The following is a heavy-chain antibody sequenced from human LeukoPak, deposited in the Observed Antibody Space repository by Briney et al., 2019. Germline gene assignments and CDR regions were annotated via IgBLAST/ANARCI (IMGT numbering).Heavy chain of an antibody. Sequence: EPSETLTLTCTVSGDSISSYYWNWIRQPPGKGLEWIGHIDFSGNTNYNPSLKSRVTISLDSANNQFSLRLISVTAADTAVYYCARRVQMSSASATSDTWLDPWGQGTLVSVSP. V-gene: IGHV4-59*01. CDR1: GDSISSYY. CDR2: IDFSGNT. CDR3: ARRVQMSSASATSDTWLDP. J-gene: IGHJ5*02. D-gene: IGHD3-10*01.